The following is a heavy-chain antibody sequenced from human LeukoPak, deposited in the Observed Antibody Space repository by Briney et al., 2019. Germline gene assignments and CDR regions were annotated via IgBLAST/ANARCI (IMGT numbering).Heavy chain of an antibody. Sequence: SVKVSCKASGGTFSSYAISWVRQAPGQGLEWMGGIIPIFGTANYAQKFQGRVTITADESTSTAYMELSSLRSEDTAVYYCAIDGPLLESLSLNWFDPWSPGTLVTVSS. V-gene: IGHV1-69*01. CDR1: GGTFSSYA. J-gene: IGHJ5*02. CDR3: AIDGPLLESLSLNWFDP. CDR2: IIPIFGTA. D-gene: IGHD3-3*01.